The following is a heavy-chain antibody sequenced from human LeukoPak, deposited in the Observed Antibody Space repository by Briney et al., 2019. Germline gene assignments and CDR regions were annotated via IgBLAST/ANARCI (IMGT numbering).Heavy chain of an antibody. CDR3: AREAVRRGGIAVAGLPRY. J-gene: IGHJ4*02. CDR2: INPNSGGT. V-gene: IGHV1-2*02. Sequence: ASVKVSCKASGYTFTGYYIHWVRQAPGQGLEWMGWINPNSGGTNYVQKFQGRVTMTRDTSISTAYMELSRLRSDDTAVYYCAREAVRRGGIAVAGLPRYWGQGTLVTVSS. D-gene: IGHD6-19*01. CDR1: GYTFTGYY.